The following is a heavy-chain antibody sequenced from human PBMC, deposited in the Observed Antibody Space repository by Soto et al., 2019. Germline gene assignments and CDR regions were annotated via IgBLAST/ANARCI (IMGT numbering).Heavy chain of an antibody. Sequence: SETLSLTCPVSGGSISSSDHYWGWIRQSPGKGLEWIGSVYYSGNTYYNPSLESRVTISVDTSKNQFSLRLNSVTAADTAVYYCARHTWWLRGNSAHFDYWGRGTQVTVSS. J-gene: IGHJ4*02. CDR1: GGSISSSDHY. D-gene: IGHD5-12*01. V-gene: IGHV4-39*01. CDR3: ARHTWWLRGNSAHFDY. CDR2: VYYSGNT.